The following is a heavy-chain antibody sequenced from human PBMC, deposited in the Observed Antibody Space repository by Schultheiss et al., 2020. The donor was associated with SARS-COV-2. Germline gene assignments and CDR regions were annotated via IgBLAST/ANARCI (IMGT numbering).Heavy chain of an antibody. CDR2: IDWDDDK. CDR3: AHAEMDAFDV. V-gene: IGHV2-70*12. Sequence: SGPTLVKPTPTLTLTCTFSGFSLSTSGVGVGWIRQPPGKALEWLALIDWDDDKYYSTSLKTRLTISKDTSKNQVVLTMTNMDPVDTATYYCAHAEMDAFDVWGQGTMVTVSS. J-gene: IGHJ3*01. CDR1: GFSLSTSGVG.